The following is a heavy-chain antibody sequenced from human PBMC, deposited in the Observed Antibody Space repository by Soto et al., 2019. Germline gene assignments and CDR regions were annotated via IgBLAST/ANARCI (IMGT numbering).Heavy chain of an antibody. V-gene: IGHV4-30-2*01. CDR1: GGSISSGGYF. J-gene: IGHJ6*02. Sequence: SETLSLTCAVSGGSISSGGYFWSWVRQPPGKGLEWIGYSFHSGTTSYNPPLKSRVIISVDRSKNQFSLKLSSVTTADTAVYYCARGDAGYYGMDVWGQGTTVTVSS. CDR2: SFHSGTT. CDR3: ARGDAGYYGMDV.